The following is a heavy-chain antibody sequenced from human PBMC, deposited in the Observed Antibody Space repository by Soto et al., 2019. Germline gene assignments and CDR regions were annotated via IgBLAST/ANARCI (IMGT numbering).Heavy chain of an antibody. CDR1: GFTFSNAW. J-gene: IGHJ4*02. V-gene: IGHV3-15*01. Sequence: GGSLRLSCAASGFTFSNAWMSWVRQAPGKGLEWVGRIKSKTDGGTTDYAAPVKGRFTISRDDSKNTLYLQMNSLKTEDTAVYYCTTLKRRWLVPFDYWAQGTLVTVSS. CDR2: IKSKTDGGTT. CDR3: TTLKRRWLVPFDY. D-gene: IGHD6-19*01.